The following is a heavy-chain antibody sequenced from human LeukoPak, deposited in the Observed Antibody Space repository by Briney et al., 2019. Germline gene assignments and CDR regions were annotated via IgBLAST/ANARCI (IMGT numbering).Heavy chain of an antibody. D-gene: IGHD3-22*01. CDR2: ISSSSSST. Sequence: PGGSLRLSCAASGFTFSDYYMSWIRQAPGKGLEWVSYISSSSSSTNYADSVKGRFTISRDNAMNSLYLQMNSLRAEDTAVYYCAREGYDSRGYYYGYWARRPLVTVSS. CDR1: GFTFSDYY. CDR3: AREGYDSRGYYYGY. V-gene: IGHV3-11*05. J-gene: IGHJ4*02.